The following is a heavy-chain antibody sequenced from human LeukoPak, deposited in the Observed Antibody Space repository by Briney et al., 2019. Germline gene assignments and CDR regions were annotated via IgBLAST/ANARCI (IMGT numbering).Heavy chain of an antibody. CDR3: ARGRYYGSGSYYTEGLDY. J-gene: IGHJ4*02. D-gene: IGHD3-10*01. Sequence: GASVKVSCKASGFTFTSSAVQWVRQARGQRLEWIGWIVVGSGNTNYAQKFQERVTITRDMSTSTAYMELSRLRSDDTAVYYCARGRYYGSGSYYTEGLDYWGQGTLVTVSS. CDR1: GFTFTSSA. CDR2: IVVGSGNT. V-gene: IGHV1-58*01.